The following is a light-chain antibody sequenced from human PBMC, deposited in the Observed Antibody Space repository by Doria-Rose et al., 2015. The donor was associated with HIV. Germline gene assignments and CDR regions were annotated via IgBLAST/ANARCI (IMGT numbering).Light chain of an antibody. V-gene: IGKV4-1*01. Sequence: DIRLTQSPESLGMSLGERATLNCKSNQSLLYTSKHYLACYQQKPGQPPKLLSYWASTRQCGFPARVSGSGSVTDCTLTISSLEAEDVAVYYWQQYYDTPSFGPGTTVDIK. CDR2: WAS. J-gene: IGKJ3*01. CDR3: QQYYDTPS. CDR1: QSLLYTSKHY.